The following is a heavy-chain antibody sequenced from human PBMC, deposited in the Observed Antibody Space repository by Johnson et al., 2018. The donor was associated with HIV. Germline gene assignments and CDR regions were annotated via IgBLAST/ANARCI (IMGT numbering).Heavy chain of an antibody. V-gene: IGHV3-33*06. CDR3: AKCLSGNSLIDAFDI. CDR1: RFTFSNYG. D-gene: IGHD6-13*01. CDR2: RWYDGSNK. Sequence: QVQLVESGGGVVQPGRSLRLSCAASRFTFSNYGTHWVRQAPGKRLEWVAGRWYDGSNKYYIDAVKGRVSIYRDNSKNTLYLQMNSPRAEDPAVYYCAKCLSGNSLIDAFDIWGQETVVTVSS. J-gene: IGHJ3*02.